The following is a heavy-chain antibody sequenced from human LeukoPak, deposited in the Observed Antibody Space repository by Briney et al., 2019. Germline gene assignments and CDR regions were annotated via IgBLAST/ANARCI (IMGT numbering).Heavy chain of an antibody. Sequence: VKVSCKASGFTFPISAMPWVGPARRQRLEWIGCIVVGSGNTKYAQKFQERVTITRDMSTSTDYMELSSLRSEDTAVYYCGAEEGAFYYDMDFWGQGTTVTVSS. CDR2: IVVGSGNT. D-gene: IGHD3-16*01. V-gene: IGHV1-58*02. J-gene: IGHJ6*02. CDR3: GAEEGAFYYDMDF. CDR1: GFTFPISA.